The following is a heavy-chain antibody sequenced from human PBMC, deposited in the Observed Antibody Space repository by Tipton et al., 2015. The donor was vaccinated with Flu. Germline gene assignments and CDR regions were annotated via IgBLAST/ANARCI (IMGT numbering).Heavy chain of an antibody. CDR3: ARCPVEMATSGWYFDL. CDR1: GGSISSYY. D-gene: IGHD5-24*01. J-gene: IGHJ2*01. CDR2: IYTSGST. Sequence: TLSLTCTVSGGSISSYYWSWIRQPAGKGLEWIGRIYTSGSTNYNPSLKSRVTISVDTSKNQFSLKLSSVTAADTAVYYCARCPVEMATSGWYFDLWGRGTLVTVSS. V-gene: IGHV4-4*07.